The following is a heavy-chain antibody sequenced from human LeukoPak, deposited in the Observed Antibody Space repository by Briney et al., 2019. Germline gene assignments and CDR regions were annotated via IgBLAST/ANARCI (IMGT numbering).Heavy chain of an antibody. CDR3: ARRTKVYYYDSSGQGDAFDS. CDR1: GVSISSYY. Sequence: SETLSLTCTVSGVSISSYYWSWIRQPPGKGLEWVGDIYNSASTNYNPSLKSRVTISVDTSKKHFSLKLNSVTAEDTAVYYCARRTKVYYYDSSGQGDAFDSWGQGTMVTVSS. CDR2: IYNSAST. D-gene: IGHD3-22*01. J-gene: IGHJ3*02. V-gene: IGHV4-59*08.